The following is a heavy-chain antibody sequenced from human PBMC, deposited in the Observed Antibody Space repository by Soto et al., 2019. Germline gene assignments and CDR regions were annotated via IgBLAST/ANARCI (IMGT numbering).Heavy chain of an antibody. J-gene: IGHJ3*02. CDR1: GGSISSYY. V-gene: IGHV4-59*08. CDR2: IYYGGST. Sequence: SETLSLTCTVSGGSISSYYWSWIRQPPGKGLEWVGYIYYGGSTSYNPSLKSRVTISVDTSKNQFSLKLSSVTAADPAVYYCARGLYYDFWSGYHDAFDIWGQGTMVTGSS. CDR3: ARGLYYDFWSGYHDAFDI. D-gene: IGHD3-3*01.